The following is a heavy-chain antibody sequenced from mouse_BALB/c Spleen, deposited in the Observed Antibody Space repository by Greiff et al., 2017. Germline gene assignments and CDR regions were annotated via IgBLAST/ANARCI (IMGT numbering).Heavy chain of an antibody. J-gene: IGHJ4*01. D-gene: IGHD3-2*01. CDR2: IWTGGGT. CDR3: VRDPRQLGLRPYAMDY. V-gene: IGHV2-9-2*01. Sequence: VKLVESGPGLVAPSQSLSLTCTVSGFSLTSYDISWTRQPPGKGLEWLGVIWTGGGTNYNSAFMSRLSISKDNSKSQVFLKMNSLQTDDTAIYYCVRDPRQLGLRPYAMDYWGQGTSVTVSS. CDR1: GFSLTSYD.